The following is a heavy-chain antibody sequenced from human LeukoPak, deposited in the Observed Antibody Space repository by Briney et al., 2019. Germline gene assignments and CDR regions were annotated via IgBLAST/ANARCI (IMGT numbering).Heavy chain of an antibody. D-gene: IGHD3-10*01. Sequence: PGGSLRLSCAASGFTVSSNYMSWVRQAPGKGLEWVSVIYSGGSTYYADSVKGRFTISRDNSKNTLYLQMNSLRAEDTAVYYCASAHYGSGTLLRYWGQGTLVTVSS. CDR2: IYSGGST. CDR1: GFTVSSNY. CDR3: ASAHYGSGTLLRY. V-gene: IGHV3-53*01. J-gene: IGHJ4*02.